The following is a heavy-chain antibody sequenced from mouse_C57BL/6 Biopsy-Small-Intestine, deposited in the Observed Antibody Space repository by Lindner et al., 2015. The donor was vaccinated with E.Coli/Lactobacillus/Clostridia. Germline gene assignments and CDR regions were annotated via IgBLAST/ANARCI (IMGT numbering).Heavy chain of an antibody. CDR3: ARLGGYSYAMDH. V-gene: IGHV1-26*01. CDR1: GYTFTDYY. Sequence: VQLQESGPELVKPGASVKIFCKASGYTFTDYYINWVKQSHGKSLEWIGDINPNNGGTSYNQKFKGKATLTVDKSSYTAYMELRSLTSEDSAVYYCARLGGYSYAMDHWGQGTSVTVSS. CDR2: INPNNGGT. J-gene: IGHJ4*01. D-gene: IGHD2-3*01.